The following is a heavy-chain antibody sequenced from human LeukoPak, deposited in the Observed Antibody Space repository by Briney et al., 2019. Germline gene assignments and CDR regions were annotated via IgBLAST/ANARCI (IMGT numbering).Heavy chain of an antibody. Sequence: GGSLRLSCGASGFTFPSAWMNWVRQAPGKGLEWVGRIKSKADGETTDYAAPVKGRFTFSRDDSKNMLYLQMNGLKSEDTAVYYCSTLTSRYLPDSWGQGTLVTVSS. CDR3: STLTSRYLPDS. V-gene: IGHV3-15*07. CDR1: GFTFPSAW. CDR2: IKSKADGETT. J-gene: IGHJ4*02. D-gene: IGHD3-9*01.